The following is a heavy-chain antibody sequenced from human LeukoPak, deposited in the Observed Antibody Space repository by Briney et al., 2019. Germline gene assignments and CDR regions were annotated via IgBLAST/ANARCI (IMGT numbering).Heavy chain of an antibody. CDR2: ITGSDDRT. CDR3: AKGPLLGSGYHPDY. D-gene: IGHD3-22*01. CDR1: GFTFSSAA. V-gene: IGHV3-23*01. Sequence: PGGSLRLSCAASGFTFSSAAMTWVPQAPGKVLECVSTITGSDDRTYCVDSVKGQFTIYRDYSKNTLHLQMNILRVEDKAIYYCAKGPLLGSGYHPDYWGQGTLVTVSS. J-gene: IGHJ4*02.